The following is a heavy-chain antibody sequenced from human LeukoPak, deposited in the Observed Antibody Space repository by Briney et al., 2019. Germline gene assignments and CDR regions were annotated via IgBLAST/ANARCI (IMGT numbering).Heavy chain of an antibody. CDR2: IYWDDDK. Sequence: SGPTLVNPTQTLTLTCTFSGFSLSTSGVGVGWIRQPPGKALEWLALIYWDDDKRYSPSLKSRLTITKDTSKNQVVLTMTNMDPVDTATYYCAHARGWFGELSYGYYFDYWGQGTLVTVSS. D-gene: IGHD3-10*01. CDR1: GFSLSTSGVG. CDR3: AHARGWFGELSYGYYFDY. V-gene: IGHV2-5*02. J-gene: IGHJ4*02.